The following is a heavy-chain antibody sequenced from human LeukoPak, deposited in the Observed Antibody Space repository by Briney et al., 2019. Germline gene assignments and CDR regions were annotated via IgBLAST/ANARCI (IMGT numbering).Heavy chain of an antibody. CDR3: ARYREAYDHSPQALDI. CDR1: GVSVSTTDYF. V-gene: IGHV4-61*02. CDR2: IYASGNI. Sequence: SQTLSLTCTVSGVSVSTTDYFWNWIRQPAGKGLEWIGRIYASGNIHYNPSLKSRVTMSLDTSKNQFSLNMNSVTAADSAVYFCARYREAYDHSPQALDIWGRGTVVTVSS. J-gene: IGHJ3*02. D-gene: IGHD5-24*01.